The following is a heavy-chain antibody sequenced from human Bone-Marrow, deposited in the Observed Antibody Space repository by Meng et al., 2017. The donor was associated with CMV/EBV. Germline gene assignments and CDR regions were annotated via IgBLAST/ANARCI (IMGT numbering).Heavy chain of an antibody. CDR1: GFTFSSYA. CDR3: ARDLWIQLWFNYYGMDV. Sequence: GGSLRLSCAASGFTFSSYAMHWVRQAPGKGLEWVAIISYDGNNEYYADSVRGRFTISRDTSKNMLHLQMNSLRAEDTAVYYCARDLWIQLWFNYYGMDVWGQGTTVTVSS. J-gene: IGHJ6*02. V-gene: IGHV3-30-3*01. CDR2: ISYDGNNE. D-gene: IGHD5-18*01.